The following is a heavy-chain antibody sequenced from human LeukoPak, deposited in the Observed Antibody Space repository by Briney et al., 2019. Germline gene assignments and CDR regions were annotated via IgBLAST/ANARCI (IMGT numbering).Heavy chain of an antibody. Sequence: GGSLRLSCAASGFTVSSSYMSWVRQAPGKGLEWVSITYTDVNTNYADSVKGRFTISRDNTQNTLSLQMSSLRAEDTAVYYCARKNDLFNAAFDIWGQGTVVTVSS. J-gene: IGHJ3*02. CDR2: TYTDVNT. CDR3: ARKNDLFNAAFDI. CDR1: GFTVSSSY. V-gene: IGHV3-53*01. D-gene: IGHD1-1*01.